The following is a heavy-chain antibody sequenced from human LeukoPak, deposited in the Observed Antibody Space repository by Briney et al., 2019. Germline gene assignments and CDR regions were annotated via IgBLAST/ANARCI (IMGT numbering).Heavy chain of an antibody. D-gene: IGHD3-22*01. J-gene: IGHJ4*02. V-gene: IGHV1-46*01. CDR1: GYTFTSYY. Sequence: ASVKVSCKASGYTFTSYYMHWVRQAPGQGLEWMGIINPSGGSTSYAQKFQGRVTMTRDTSTSTVYMELSSLRSEDTAVYYCARDGARSEVYYDSSGPPPIDYWGQRTPVTVSS. CDR2: INPSGGST. CDR3: ARDGARSEVYYDSSGPPPIDY.